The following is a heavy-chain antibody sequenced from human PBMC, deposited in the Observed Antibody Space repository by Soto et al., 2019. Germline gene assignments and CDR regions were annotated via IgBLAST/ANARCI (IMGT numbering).Heavy chain of an antibody. CDR3: ARSGARPKATFDD. CDR1: GGSFSGYY. CDR2: INHSGST. V-gene: IGHV4-34*01. Sequence: QVQLQQWGAGLLKPSETLSLTCAVYGGSFSGYYWSWIRQPPGKGLEWIGEINHSGSTNYNPSLKSRVTISVDTSKNQFSLKLSSVTAADTAVYYCARSGARPKATFDDWGQGTLVTVSS. D-gene: IGHD6-6*01. J-gene: IGHJ4*02.